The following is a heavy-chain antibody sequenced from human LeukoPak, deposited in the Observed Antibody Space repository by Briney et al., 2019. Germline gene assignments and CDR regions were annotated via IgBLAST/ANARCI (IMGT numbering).Heavy chain of an antibody. J-gene: IGHJ4*02. CDR1: GFSFSTSW. V-gene: IGHV3-7*01. D-gene: IGHD5-12*01. CDR3: ARDRAYDAFDY. CDR2: INPDESLT. Sequence: PGGSLRLSCAASGFSFSTSWMAWVGQSPGKGLQWVGNINPDESLTDYIDSVKGRFTLSRDNAQNSLFLQVHSLRDEDTAVYYCARDRAYDAFDYWGRGTLVTVSS.